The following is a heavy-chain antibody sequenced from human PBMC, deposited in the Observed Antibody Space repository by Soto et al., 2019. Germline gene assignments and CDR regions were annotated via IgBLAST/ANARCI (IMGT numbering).Heavy chain of an antibody. CDR3: ARSVFP. CDR2: IYYSGST. Sequence: PSETLSLTCTVSGGSISSSSYYWGWIRQPPGKGLEWIGNIYYSGSTYYNPSLKSRVTISLDTSKNQFSLKLTSVTAADTAVYYCARSVFPWGQGTLVTVSS. J-gene: IGHJ5*02. V-gene: IGHV4-39*07. CDR1: GGSISSSSYY.